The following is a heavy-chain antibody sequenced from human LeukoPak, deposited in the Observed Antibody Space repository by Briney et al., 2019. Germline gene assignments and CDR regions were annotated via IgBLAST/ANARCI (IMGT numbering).Heavy chain of an antibody. J-gene: IGHJ4*02. D-gene: IGHD7-27*01. V-gene: IGHV1-69*01. CDR3: ASVNLGYFDY. CDR2: IIPIFGTA. Sequence: SVKVSCKASGGTFSSYAISWVRNAPGQGLEWMGGIIPIFGTATYAQKFQGRVTITADESTSTAYMELRSLRSEDTAVYYCASVNLGYFDYWGQGTLVTVSS. CDR1: GGTFSSYA.